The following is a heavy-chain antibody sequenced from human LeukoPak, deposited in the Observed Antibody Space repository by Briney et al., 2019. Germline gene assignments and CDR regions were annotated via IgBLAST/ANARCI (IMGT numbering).Heavy chain of an antibody. CDR3: ARHGLSGYDFWSGYYLDY. D-gene: IGHD3-3*01. V-gene: IGHV5-51*01. J-gene: IGHJ4*02. CDR2: IYPGDSDT. CDR1: GYSFTGYW. Sequence: GESLKISCKGSGYSFTGYWIGWVRQMPGKGLEWMGIIYPGDSDTRYSPSFQGQVTISADKSNSTAYLQWSSLKASDTAMYYCARHGLSGYDFWSGYYLDYWGQGTLVTVSS.